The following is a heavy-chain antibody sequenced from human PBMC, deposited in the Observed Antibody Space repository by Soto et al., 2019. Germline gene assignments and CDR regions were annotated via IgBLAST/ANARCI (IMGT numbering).Heavy chain of an antibody. Sequence: SETLSLTCAVYGGSFSGYYWSWIRQPPGKGLEWIGEINHSGSTNYNPSLKSRVTISVDRSKNQFSLKLSSVTAADTAVYYCARSSVTTGWFDPWGQGTLVT. CDR3: ARSSVTTGWFDP. CDR1: GGSFSGYY. V-gene: IGHV4-34*01. J-gene: IGHJ5*02. CDR2: INHSGST. D-gene: IGHD4-17*01.